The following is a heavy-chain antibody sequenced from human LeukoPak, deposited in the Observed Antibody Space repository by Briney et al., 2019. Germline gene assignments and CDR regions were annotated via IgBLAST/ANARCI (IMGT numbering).Heavy chain of an antibody. CDR3: ARGRSSSSWTGFDP. CDR2: NYTSGST. V-gene: IGHV4-4*07. CDR1: GGSISSYY. Sequence: SETLSLTCTVSGGSISSYYWSWIRQPAGKGLEWIGRNYTSGSTNYNPSLKSRVTMSVDTSKNQFSLKLSSVTAADTAVYYCARGRSSSSWTGFDPWGQGTLVTVSS. J-gene: IGHJ5*02. D-gene: IGHD6-13*01.